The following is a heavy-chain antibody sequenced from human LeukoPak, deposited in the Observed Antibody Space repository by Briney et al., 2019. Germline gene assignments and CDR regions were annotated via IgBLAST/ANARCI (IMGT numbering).Heavy chain of an antibody. J-gene: IGHJ4*02. CDR1: GFTFDDYA. V-gene: IGHV3-43*02. Sequence: GGSLRLSCAASGFTFDDYAMHWVRQAPGEGLEWVSLISGDGGSTYYADSVKGRFTISRDNSKNSLYLQMNSLRTEDTALYYCAKDFYCSGGSCYSGYFDYWGQGTLVTVSS. D-gene: IGHD2-15*01. CDR2: ISGDGGST. CDR3: AKDFYCSGGSCYSGYFDY.